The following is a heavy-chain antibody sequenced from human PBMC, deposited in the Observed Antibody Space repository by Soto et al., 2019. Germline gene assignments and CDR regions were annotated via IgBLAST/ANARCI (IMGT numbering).Heavy chain of an antibody. CDR3: AGLSRSGGSCYSSGRGWYYMDV. V-gene: IGHV1-69*02. D-gene: IGHD2-15*01. CDR1: GGTFSSYT. Sequence: GASVKVSCKASGGTFSSYTISWVRQAPGQGLEWMGRIIPILGIANYAQKFQGRVTITADKSTSTAYMELSSLRSEDTAVYYCAGLSRSGGSCYSSGRGWYYMDVWGKGTTVTVSS. CDR2: IIPILGIA. J-gene: IGHJ6*03.